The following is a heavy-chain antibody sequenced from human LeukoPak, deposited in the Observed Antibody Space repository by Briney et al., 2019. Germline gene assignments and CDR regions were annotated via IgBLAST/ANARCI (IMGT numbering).Heavy chain of an antibody. J-gene: IGHJ4*02. V-gene: IGHV3-7*01. Sequence: GGSLRLSCAASGFTFSSYWMSWVRQARGKGLEWVANIKQDGSEKYYVDSVKGRFTISRDNAKNSLYLQMNSLRAEDTAVYYCARDQSLWFGELCYFDYWGQGTLVTVSS. CDR2: IKQDGSEK. CDR1: GFTFSSYW. CDR3: ARDQSLWFGELCYFDY. D-gene: IGHD3-10*01.